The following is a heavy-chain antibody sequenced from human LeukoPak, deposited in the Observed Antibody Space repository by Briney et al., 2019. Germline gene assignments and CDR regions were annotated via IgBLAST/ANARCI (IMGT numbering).Heavy chain of an antibody. V-gene: IGHV3-23*01. Sequence: GGSLRLSCAASGFTFSSYAMSWVCQAPGKGLEWVSAISGSGGSTYYADSVKGRFTISRDNSKNTLYLQMNSLRAEDTAVYYCVKGQSDYVWGSYRSRYYGMDVWGQGTTVTVSS. CDR1: GFTFSSYA. CDR3: VKGQSDYVWGSYRSRYYGMDV. J-gene: IGHJ6*02. D-gene: IGHD3-16*02. CDR2: ISGSGGST.